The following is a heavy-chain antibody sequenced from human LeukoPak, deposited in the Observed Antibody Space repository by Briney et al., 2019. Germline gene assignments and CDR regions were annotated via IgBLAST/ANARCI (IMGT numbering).Heavy chain of an antibody. Sequence: GGSLRLSCAASGFTFSSYSMNWVRQAPGKGLEWVSSISSSSSYIYYTDSVKGQFTISRDNAKNSLYLQMNSLRAEDTAVYYCARDGVLPAADFYYYMDVWGKGTTVTVSS. J-gene: IGHJ6*03. CDR2: ISSSSSYI. D-gene: IGHD2-2*01. CDR3: ARDGVLPAADFYYYMDV. V-gene: IGHV3-21*01. CDR1: GFTFSSYS.